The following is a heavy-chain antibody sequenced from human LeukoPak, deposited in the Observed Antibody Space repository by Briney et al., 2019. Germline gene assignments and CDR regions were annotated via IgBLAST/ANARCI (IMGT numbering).Heavy chain of an antibody. J-gene: IGHJ4*02. CDR3: ARHSQLGVDY. CDR1: GGSISSSSYY. Sequence: SETLSLTCTVSGGSISSSSYYWGWIRQPPGKGLEWIGSIYYSGSTYYNPSLKSRVTISVDTSKNQFPLKLSSVTAADTAVYYCARHSQLGVDYWGQGTLVTVSS. V-gene: IGHV4-39*01. CDR2: IYYSGST. D-gene: IGHD6-13*01.